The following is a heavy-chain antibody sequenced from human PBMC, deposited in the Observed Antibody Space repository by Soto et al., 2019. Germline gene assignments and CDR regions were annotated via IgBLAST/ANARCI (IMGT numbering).Heavy chain of an antibody. CDR1: GFTFSDYY. Sequence: QVQLVESGGGLVKPGGSLRLSCAASGFTFSDYYMSWIRQAPGKGLEWVSYISSSSSYTNYADSVKGRFTISRDNAKNSLYLQMNSLRAEDTAVYYCAREINWGAWYFDLWGRGTLVTVSS. D-gene: IGHD7-27*01. CDR3: AREINWGAWYFDL. V-gene: IGHV3-11*06. CDR2: ISSSSSYT. J-gene: IGHJ2*01.